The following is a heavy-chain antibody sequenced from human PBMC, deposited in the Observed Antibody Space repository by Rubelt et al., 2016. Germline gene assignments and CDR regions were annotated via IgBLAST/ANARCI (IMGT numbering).Heavy chain of an antibody. Sequence: EVQLVESGGGLVQPGGSLRLSCAASGFTFSSYWMHWVRQAPGKGLVWVSRINSDGSSTSYADSVKGRFTISRDNAKNTLYLQMNSLRAEDTAVYDWERVVTIAVAGPRGSYNWFDPWGNGTLVTVSS. CDR3: ERVVTIAVAGPRGSYNWFDP. CDR2: INSDGSST. CDR1: GFTFSSYW. V-gene: IGHV3-74*01. D-gene: IGHD6-19*01. J-gene: IGHJ5*02.